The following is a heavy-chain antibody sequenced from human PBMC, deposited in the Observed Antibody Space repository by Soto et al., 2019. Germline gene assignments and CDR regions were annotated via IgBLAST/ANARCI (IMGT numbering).Heavy chain of an antibody. J-gene: IGHJ5*02. Sequence: KPSETLSLTCTVSGGSISSGDYYWSWIRQHPGKGLEWIGTIYFSGTTYYNPSLKSRVTISVDTSKSQFSLKLSSVTAADTAVYYCARIPLIYCSSTSCPRGWFDPWGQGTLVTVSS. D-gene: IGHD2-2*01. CDR2: IYFSGTT. CDR1: GGSISSGDYY. V-gene: IGHV4-31*03. CDR3: ARIPLIYCSSTSCPRGWFDP.